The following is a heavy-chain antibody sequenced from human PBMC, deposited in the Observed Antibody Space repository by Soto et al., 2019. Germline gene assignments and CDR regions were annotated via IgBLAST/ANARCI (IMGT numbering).Heavy chain of an antibody. J-gene: IGHJ5*02. CDR1: GGSISSYY. D-gene: IGHD6-6*01. CDR3: ARVTAARPTNWFDP. V-gene: IGHV4-59*01. Sequence: SETLSLTCTVSGGSISSYYWSWIRQPPGKGLEWIGYIYYSGSTNYNPSLKSRVTISVDTSKNQFSLKLSSVTAADTAVYYCARVTAARPTNWFDPCGQGTLVTVSP. CDR2: IYYSGST.